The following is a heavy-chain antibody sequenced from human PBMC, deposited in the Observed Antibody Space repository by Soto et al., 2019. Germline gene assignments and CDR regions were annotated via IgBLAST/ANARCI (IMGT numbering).Heavy chain of an antibody. V-gene: IGHV1-46*01. D-gene: IGHD3-3*01. CDR1: GYTFTSYY. J-gene: IGHJ6*02. CDR2: INPSGGST. CDR3: AGATYYDFWGGYLVPGEVFGMDV. Sequence: ASVKVSCKASGYTFTSYYMHWVRQAPGQGLEWMGIINPSGGSTSYAQKFQGRVTMTRDTSTSTVYMELSSLRSEDTAVYYCAGATYYDFWGGYLVPGEVFGMDVWGQGTTVTVSS.